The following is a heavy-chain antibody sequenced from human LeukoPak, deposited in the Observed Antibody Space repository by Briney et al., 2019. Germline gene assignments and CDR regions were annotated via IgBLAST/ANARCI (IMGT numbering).Heavy chain of an antibody. V-gene: IGHV4-39*07. CDR2: IYYSGST. CDR1: GGSISSSSYY. J-gene: IGHJ6*03. CDR3: ARDKNYYGSGSFAYYYMDV. D-gene: IGHD3-10*01. Sequence: SETLSLTCTVSGGSISSSSYYWGWIRQPPGKGLEWIGSIYYSGSTYYNPSLKSRVTISVDTSKNQFSLKLSSVTAADTAVYYCARDKNYYGSGSFAYYYMDVWGKGTTVTVSS.